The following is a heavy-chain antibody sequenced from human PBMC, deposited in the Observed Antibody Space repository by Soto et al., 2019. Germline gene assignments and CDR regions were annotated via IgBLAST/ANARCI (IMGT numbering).Heavy chain of an antibody. V-gene: IGHV3-23*01. CDR3: FMKPRQWLVYFDY. D-gene: IGHD6-19*01. CDR1: GFTFSNYA. J-gene: IGHJ4*02. CDR2: ISGSGGTT. Sequence: PRGSLRLSCAASGFTFSNYAIAWVRQAPGKGLEWVSGISGSGGTTYYADSVKGRFTISRDNSKDTLHLQMNSLRAEDTAVYYSFMKPRQWLVYFDYWCQGVLVNVS.